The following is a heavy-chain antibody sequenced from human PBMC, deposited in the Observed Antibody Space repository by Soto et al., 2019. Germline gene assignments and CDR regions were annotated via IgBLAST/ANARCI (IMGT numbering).Heavy chain of an antibody. CDR2: ISYDGSNK. CDR3: ARDGRSDYYGSGSYPFCFDY. V-gene: IGHV3-30-3*01. J-gene: IGHJ4*02. CDR1: GFTFSSYA. D-gene: IGHD3-10*01. Sequence: GGSLRLSCAASGFTFSSYAMHWVRQAPGKGLEWVAVISYDGSNKYYADSVKGRFTISRDNSKNTLYLQMNSLRAEDTDVYYCARDGRSDYYGSGSYPFCFDYWGQGTLVTVSS.